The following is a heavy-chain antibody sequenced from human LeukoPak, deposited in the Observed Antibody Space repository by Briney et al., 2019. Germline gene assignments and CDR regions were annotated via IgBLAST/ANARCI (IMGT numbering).Heavy chain of an antibody. Sequence: SETLSLTCAVYGGSFSGYYWSWIRQPPGKGLEWIGEINHSGSTNYNPSLKSRVTISVDKSKNQFSLKLSSVTAADTAVYYCARDRGSGSYYLRDYFDYWGQGTLVTVSS. CDR2: INHSGST. CDR1: GGSFSGYY. J-gene: IGHJ4*02. CDR3: ARDRGSGSYYLRDYFDY. V-gene: IGHV4-34*01. D-gene: IGHD1-26*01.